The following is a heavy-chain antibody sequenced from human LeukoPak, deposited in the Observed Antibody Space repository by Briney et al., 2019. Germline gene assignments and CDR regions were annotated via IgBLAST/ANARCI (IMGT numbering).Heavy chain of an antibody. D-gene: IGHD6-13*01. V-gene: IGHV3-23*01. CDR2: ISGSGSDT. CDR3: AKGQGFSSTWYADH. J-gene: IGHJ5*02. Sequence: GGSLRLSCAASGFTFSFYAMSWVRQAPGKGLEWVSTISGSGSDTSYADSVRGRFTISRDNPKNTLYLQMTNLRDEDTALYFCAKGQGFSSTWYADHWGQGTLVTVSS. CDR1: GFTFSFYA.